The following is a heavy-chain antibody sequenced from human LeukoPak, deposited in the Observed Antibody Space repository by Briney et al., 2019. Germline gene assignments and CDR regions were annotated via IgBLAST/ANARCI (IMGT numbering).Heavy chain of an antibody. V-gene: IGHV4-38-2*02. J-gene: IGHJ4*02. CDR2: IYHSGST. CDR1: GYSISSGYY. D-gene: IGHD6-13*01. Sequence: SETLSLTCIVSGYSISSGYYWGWIRQPPGKGLEWIGSIYHSGSTDYNPSLKSRVTISVDTSKNQFSLKLSSVTAADTAVYYCARVSSWYGEDYYFDYWGQGTLVTVSS. CDR3: ARVSSWYGEDYYFDY.